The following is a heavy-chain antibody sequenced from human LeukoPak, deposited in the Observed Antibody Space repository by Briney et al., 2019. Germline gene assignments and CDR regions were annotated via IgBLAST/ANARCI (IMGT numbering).Heavy chain of an antibody. J-gene: IGHJ6*03. D-gene: IGHD2-15*01. CDR2: IYYSGRT. CDR3: ARGPLGYCSGGSCYSFYYYYMDV. Sequence: SETLSLTCTVSSGSISSSSYYWGWIRQPPGKGLEWIGSIYYSGRTYYNPSLKSRVTISVDTSKNQFSLKLSSVTAADTAVYYCARGPLGYCSGGSCYSFYYYYMDVWGKGTTVTISS. V-gene: IGHV4-39*01. CDR1: SGSISSSSYY.